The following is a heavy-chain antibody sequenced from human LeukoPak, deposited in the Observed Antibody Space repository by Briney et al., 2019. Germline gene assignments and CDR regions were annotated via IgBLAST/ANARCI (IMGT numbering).Heavy chain of an antibody. J-gene: IGHJ5*02. V-gene: IGHV4-39*01. CDR2: IYYSGST. D-gene: IGHD2-8*01. CDR3: ARGVGYCTNGVCYRGGWFDP. CDR1: GGSISSSSYY. Sequence: PSETLSLTCTVSGGSISSSSYYWGWIRQPPGKGLEWIGSIYYSGSTYYNPSLKSRVTISVDTSKNQFSLKLSSVTAADTAVYYCARGVGYCTNGVCYRGGWFDPWGQGTLVTVSS.